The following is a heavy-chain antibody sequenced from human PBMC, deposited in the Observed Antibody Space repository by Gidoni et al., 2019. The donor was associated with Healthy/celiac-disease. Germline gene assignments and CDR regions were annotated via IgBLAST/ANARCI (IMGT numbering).Heavy chain of an antibody. CDR2: ISSSSSTI. CDR3: ARAKAAFDI. J-gene: IGHJ3*02. V-gene: IGHV3-48*01. Sequence: EVQLVESGGGLVQPGGALRLSCAASGFTFSSYSMNWVRQAPGKGLEWVSYISSSSSTIYYADSVKGRFTISRDNAKNSLYLQMNSLRAEDTAVYYCARAKAAFDIWGQGTMVTVSS. CDR1: GFTFSSYS.